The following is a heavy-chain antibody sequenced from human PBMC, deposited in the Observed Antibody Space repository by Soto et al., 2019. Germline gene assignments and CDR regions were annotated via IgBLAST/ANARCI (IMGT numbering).Heavy chain of an antibody. D-gene: IGHD2-15*01. J-gene: IGHJ4*02. CDR3: ARGKVEANRRGVTLGYFDY. CDR1: GGSISSGDYY. CDR2: IYYSWST. V-gene: IGHV4-30-4*01. Sequence: QVQLQESGPGLVKPSQTLSLTCTVSGGSISSGDYYWSWIRQPPGKGLEWIGYIYYSWSTYYNPSRKSRVTISVDTSKNQFSLKLSSVTAADTAVYYCARGKVEANRRGVTLGYFDYWGQGTLVTVSS.